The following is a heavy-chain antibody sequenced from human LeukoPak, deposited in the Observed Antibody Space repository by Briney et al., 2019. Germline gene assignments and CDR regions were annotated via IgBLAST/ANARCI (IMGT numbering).Heavy chain of an antibody. J-gene: IGHJ5*02. Sequence: GGSLRLSCAASGFTFSSYGMHWVRQAPGKGLEWVAVIWYDGSNKYYADSVKGRFTISRDNSKNTLYLQMNSLRAEDTAVYYCARGARWLRCLDHWGQGTLVTVSS. D-gene: IGHD4-17*01. CDR1: GFTFSSYG. CDR2: IWYDGSNK. V-gene: IGHV3-33*01. CDR3: ARGARWLRCLDH.